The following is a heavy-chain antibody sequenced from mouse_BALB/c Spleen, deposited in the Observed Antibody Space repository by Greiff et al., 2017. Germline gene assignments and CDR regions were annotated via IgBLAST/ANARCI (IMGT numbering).Heavy chain of an antibody. Sequence: QVTLKVSGPGILKPSQTLSLTCSFSGFSLSTSGMGVGWIRQPSGKGLEWLAHIWWDDDKYYNPSLKSQLTISKDTSRNQVFLKITSVDTADTATYYCARRARITTATGGYYFDYWGQGTTLTVSS. V-gene: IGHV8-8*01. D-gene: IGHD1-2*01. J-gene: IGHJ2*01. CDR2: IWWDDDK. CDR1: GFSLSTSGMG. CDR3: ARRARITTATGGYYFDY.